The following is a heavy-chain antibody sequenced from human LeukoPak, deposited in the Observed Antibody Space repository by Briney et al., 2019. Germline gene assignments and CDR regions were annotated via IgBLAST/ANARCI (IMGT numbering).Heavy chain of an antibody. CDR1: GGSFSGYY. Sequence: PSETPSLTCAVYGGSFSGYYWSWIRQPPGKGLEWIGEINHSGSTNCNPSLKSRVTISVDTSKNQFSLKLSSVTAADTAVYYCARGGYDFWSGYYTGRFWFDPWGQGTLVTVSS. CDR2: INHSGST. J-gene: IGHJ5*02. CDR3: ARGGYDFWSGYYTGRFWFDP. V-gene: IGHV4-34*01. D-gene: IGHD3-3*01.